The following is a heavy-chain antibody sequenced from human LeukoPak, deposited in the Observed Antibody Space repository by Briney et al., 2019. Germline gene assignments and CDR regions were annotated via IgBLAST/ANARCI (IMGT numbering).Heavy chain of an antibody. D-gene: IGHD3-3*01. Sequence: PSETLPLTCTVSGGSISSSSYYWGWIRQPPGKGLEWIGSIYYSGSTYYNPSLKSRVTISVDTSKNQFSLKLSSVTAADTAVYYCARLSNYDFWSGYYGNYYYYYMDVWGKGTTVTVSS. V-gene: IGHV4-39*01. CDR2: IYYSGST. J-gene: IGHJ6*03. CDR1: GGSISSSSYY. CDR3: ARLSNYDFWSGYYGNYYYYYMDV.